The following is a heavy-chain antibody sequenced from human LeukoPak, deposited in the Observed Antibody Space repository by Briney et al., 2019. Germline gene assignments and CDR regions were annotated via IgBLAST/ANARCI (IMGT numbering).Heavy chain of an antibody. CDR1: GGSISSYY. Sequence: PSETLSLTCTVSGGSISSYYWSWLRQPPGKGLEWIGYIYYSGSTNYNPSLKSRVTISVDTSKNQFSLKLSSVTAADTAVYYCARDDRYYGMDVWGQGTTVTVSS. J-gene: IGHJ6*02. CDR2: IYYSGST. CDR3: ARDDRYYGMDV. V-gene: IGHV4-59*01.